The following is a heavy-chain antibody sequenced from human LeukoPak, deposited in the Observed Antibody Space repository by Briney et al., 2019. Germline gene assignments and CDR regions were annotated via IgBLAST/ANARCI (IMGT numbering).Heavy chain of an antibody. CDR3: ARSVYDFWSGYYGY. CDR1: GGCISSYY. V-gene: IGHV4-59*13. Sequence: SETLSLTCTVSGGCISSYYWSWIRQPPGKGLERIRYIYYSGSTNYNPSLKSRVTISADTSKNQFSLKLSSVTAADTAVYYCARSVYDFWSGYYGYWGQGTLVTVSS. CDR2: IYYSGST. J-gene: IGHJ4*02. D-gene: IGHD3-3*01.